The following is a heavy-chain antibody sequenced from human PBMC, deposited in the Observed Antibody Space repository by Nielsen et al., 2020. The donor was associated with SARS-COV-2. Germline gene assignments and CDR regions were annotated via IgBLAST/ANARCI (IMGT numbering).Heavy chain of an antibody. CDR1: GYSFTSYW. Sequence: GESLKISCKGSGYSFTSYWISWVRQMPGKGLEWMGRIDPSDSYTNYSPSFQGHVTISADKSISTAYLQWSSLKASDTAMYYCARHNSSSWYYFDYWGQGTLVTVSS. D-gene: IGHD6-13*01. CDR3: ARHNSSSWYYFDY. CDR2: IDPSDSYT. V-gene: IGHV5-10-1*01. J-gene: IGHJ4*02.